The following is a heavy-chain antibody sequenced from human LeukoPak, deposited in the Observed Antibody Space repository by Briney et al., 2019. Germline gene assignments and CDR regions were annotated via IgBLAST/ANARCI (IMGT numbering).Heavy chain of an antibody. V-gene: IGHV3-9*01. J-gene: IGHJ6*02. CDR1: GFTFDDYA. Sequence: PGGSLRLSCAASGFTFDDYAMHWVRQAPGKGLEWVSGISWNSGSIGYADSVKGRFTISRDNAKNSLYLQMNSLRAEDTALYYCAKVVLDYENYGMDVWGQGTTVTVSS. CDR2: ISWNSGSI. D-gene: IGHD4-17*01. CDR3: AKVVLDYENYGMDV.